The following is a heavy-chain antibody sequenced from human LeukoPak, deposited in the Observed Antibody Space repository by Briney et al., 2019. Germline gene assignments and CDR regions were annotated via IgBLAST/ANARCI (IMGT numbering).Heavy chain of an antibody. CDR1: GGSISSGDYY. CDR2: IYYSGST. Sequence: SETLSLTCTVSGGSISSGDYYWSWIRQPPGQGLEWIGYIYYSGSTYYNPSLKSRVTISVDTSKNQFSLKLSSVTAADTAVYYCASQSLLWFGEFPFDYWGQGTLVTVSS. CDR3: ASQSLLWFGEFPFDY. D-gene: IGHD3-10*01. V-gene: IGHV4-30-4*01. J-gene: IGHJ4*02.